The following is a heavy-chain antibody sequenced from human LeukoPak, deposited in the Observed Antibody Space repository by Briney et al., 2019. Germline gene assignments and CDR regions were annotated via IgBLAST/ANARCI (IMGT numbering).Heavy chain of an antibody. CDR3: ARDGEDIVVVVAAEAYFDY. J-gene: IGHJ4*02. CDR2: ISYDGSNK. V-gene: IGHV3-30*04. Sequence: GRSLRLSCAAPGFTFSSYAMHWVRQAPGKGLEWVAVISYDGSNKYYADSVKGRFTISRDNSKNTLYLQMNSLRAEDTAVYYCARDGEDIVVVVAAEAYFDYWGQGTLVTVSS. D-gene: IGHD2-15*01. CDR1: GFTFSSYA.